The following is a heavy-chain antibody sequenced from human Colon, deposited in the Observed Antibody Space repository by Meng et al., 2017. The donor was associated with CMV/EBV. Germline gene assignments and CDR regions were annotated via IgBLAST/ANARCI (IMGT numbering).Heavy chain of an antibody. D-gene: IGHD3/OR15-3a*01. CDR1: GYTSTSNA. CDR3: ARGIPDF. CDR2: MKPNSGDT. V-gene: IGHV1-8*01. J-gene: IGHJ4*02. Sequence: SVKVSCKASGYTSTSNAINWVRQATGQGLEWMGWMKPNSGDTGYAPNFQGRITMTRNTSINTAYMELRSLTNEDTAIYYCARGIPDFWGQGTLVTVSS.